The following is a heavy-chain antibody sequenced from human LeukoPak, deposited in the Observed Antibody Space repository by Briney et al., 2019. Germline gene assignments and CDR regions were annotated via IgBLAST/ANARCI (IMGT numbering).Heavy chain of an antibody. V-gene: IGHV1-2*02. J-gene: IGHJ3*01. CDR1: GYTFSGNN. CDR3: ARDQALWFMDGGSDAFDV. D-gene: IGHD2-8*02. Sequence: ASVNVSCEASGYTFSGNNIHWVRQAPGQGLEWMGWINSNTGVTGYAQKFQGRVTMTRDTSISTAYMELGGLISDDTAVYYCARDQALWFMDGGSDAFDVWGQGTRVTVSS. CDR2: INSNTGVT.